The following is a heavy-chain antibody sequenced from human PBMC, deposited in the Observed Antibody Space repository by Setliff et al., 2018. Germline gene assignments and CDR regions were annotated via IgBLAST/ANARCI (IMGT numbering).Heavy chain of an antibody. D-gene: IGHD3-3*01. CDR3: ARGGNNFWSGYLRRVYYYMDV. Sequence: PGGSLRLSCAASGFTFDDYGMSWVRQAPGKGLEWVSGINWNGGSTGYADSVKGRFTISRDNAKNSLYLQMNSLRAEDTALYYCARGGNNFWSGYLRRVYYYMDVWGKGTTVTVSS. CDR1: GFTFDDYG. CDR2: INWNGGST. V-gene: IGHV3-20*04. J-gene: IGHJ6*03.